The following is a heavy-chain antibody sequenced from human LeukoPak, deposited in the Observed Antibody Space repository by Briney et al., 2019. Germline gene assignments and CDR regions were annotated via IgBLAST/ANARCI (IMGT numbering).Heavy chain of an antibody. CDR2: IYHSGST. CDR3: ARGGWEYYFDY. Sequence: PSETLSLTCAVYGGSFSGYSWSWIRQPPGKGLEWIGYIYHSGSTYYNPSLKSRVTISVDRSKNQFSLKLRSVTAADTAVYYCARGGWEYYFDYWGQGTLVTVSS. V-gene: IGHV4-30-2*01. D-gene: IGHD6-19*01. CDR1: GGSFSGYS. J-gene: IGHJ4*02.